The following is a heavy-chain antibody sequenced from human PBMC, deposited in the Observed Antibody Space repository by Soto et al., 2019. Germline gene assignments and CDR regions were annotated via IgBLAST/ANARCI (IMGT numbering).Heavy chain of an antibody. CDR2: ITADGSSA. J-gene: IGHJ6*02. CDR1: GFTFSNYW. Sequence: PGGSLRLSCAASGFTFSNYWMHWVRQAPGKGLVWLSRITADGSSATYADSVEGRFTISRDNAKNTLYLQMNSLRAEDTGVYYCASVSPMQYYYGVDVWGQGTTVTVSS. CDR3: ASVSPMQYYYGVDV. V-gene: IGHV3-74*01.